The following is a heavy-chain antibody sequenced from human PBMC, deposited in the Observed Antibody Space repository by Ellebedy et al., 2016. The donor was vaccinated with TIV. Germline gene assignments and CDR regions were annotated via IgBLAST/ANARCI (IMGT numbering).Heavy chain of an antibody. Sequence: GESLKLSCAASGFTFSSYGMHWVRQAPGKGLEWVALISYDGSNKDYVDSVKGRFTISRDNSKNTLYLQMNSLRPEDTAVYYCAREGVVVIAIDYWGQGNLVTVSS. D-gene: IGHD3-22*01. CDR1: GFTFSSYG. V-gene: IGHV3-30-3*01. CDR3: AREGVVVIAIDY. CDR2: ISYDGSNK. J-gene: IGHJ4*02.